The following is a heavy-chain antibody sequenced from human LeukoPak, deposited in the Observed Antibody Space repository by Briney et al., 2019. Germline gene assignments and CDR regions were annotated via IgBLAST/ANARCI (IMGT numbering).Heavy chain of an antibody. D-gene: IGHD2-2*01. V-gene: IGHV3-21*01. CDR1: GFTFSCYS. Sequence: GGSLRLSCAASGFTFSCYSMNWVRQAPGKGLEWVSSISSSSSYIYYADSVKGRFTISRDNAKNSLYLQMNSLRAEDTAVYYCARAAQYCSSTSCYEWFDPWGQGTLVTVSA. CDR2: ISSSSSYI. J-gene: IGHJ5*02. CDR3: ARAAQYCSSTSCYEWFDP.